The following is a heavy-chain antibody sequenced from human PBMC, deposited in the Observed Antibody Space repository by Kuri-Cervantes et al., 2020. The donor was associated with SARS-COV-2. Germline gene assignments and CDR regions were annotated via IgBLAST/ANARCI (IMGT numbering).Heavy chain of an antibody. CDR1: GGSIGSGSYY. V-gene: IGHV4-61*02. D-gene: IGHD3-22*01. Sequence: LSCTVSGGSIGSGSYYWSWLRQPAVKGLEWIWRIYTSGSTNYNPSLKSRVTISVDTSKNPFSLKLSSVTAADKAMYFCARLRHYYDSGGYDYEFVYWGQGTLVTVSS. CDR2: IYTSGST. J-gene: IGHJ4*02. CDR3: ARLRHYYDSGGYDYEFVY.